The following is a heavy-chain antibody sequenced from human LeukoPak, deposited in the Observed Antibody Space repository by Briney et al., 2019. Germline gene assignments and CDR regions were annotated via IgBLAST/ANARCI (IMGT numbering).Heavy chain of an antibody. CDR2: IWYDGTNK. Sequence: GGSLRLSCAVSGFTFRDYGMHWVRQAPGKGLEWVAVIWYDGTNKYYADSVEGRFTISRDNYKNTLYLQMNSLRAEDTAVYYCARQSHGYILFDYWGQGTLVTVSS. CDR3: ARQSHGYILFDY. D-gene: IGHD5-24*01. V-gene: IGHV3-33*01. CDR1: GFTFRDYG. J-gene: IGHJ4*02.